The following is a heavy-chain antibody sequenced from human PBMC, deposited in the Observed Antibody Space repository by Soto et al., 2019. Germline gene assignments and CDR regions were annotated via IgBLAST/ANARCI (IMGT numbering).Heavy chain of an antibody. J-gene: IGHJ3*01. CDR1: GFNFNTYS. CDR2: ISGGGGSI. D-gene: IGHD3-10*02. Sequence: LRLSCAASGFNFNTYSMSWVRQAPWKGLEWVSGISGGGGSIHYVDSVKGRFTISRDNSKNTLYLQMDSLRGEDTTVYYCAKGKSSNYVSHAFDVWGQGTMVTVSS. V-gene: IGHV3-23*01. CDR3: AKGKSSNYVSHAFDV.